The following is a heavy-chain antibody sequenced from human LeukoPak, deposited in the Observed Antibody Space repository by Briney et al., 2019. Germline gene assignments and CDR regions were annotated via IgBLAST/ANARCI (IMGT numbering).Heavy chain of an antibody. CDR2: ITDCGSYI. Sequence: PGGSLRLSCAASGFSLSCCAMSWVRQAPGQGLEWVSSITDCGSYIYYADSVKGRFTTSRDNAKNSPYLQMNSLRDEDTAVYYCARDASGWSRDVWGQGTTVSVSS. D-gene: IGHD6-19*01. CDR3: ARDASGWSRDV. V-gene: IGHV3-21*01. CDR1: GFSLSCCA. J-gene: IGHJ6*02.